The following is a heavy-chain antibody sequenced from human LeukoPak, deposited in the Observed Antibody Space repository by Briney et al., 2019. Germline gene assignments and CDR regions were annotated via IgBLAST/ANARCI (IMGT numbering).Heavy chain of an antibody. J-gene: IGHJ5*02. CDR1: GDSISSGSYY. CDR2: IYTSGST. Sequence: PSETLSLTCTVSGDSISSGSYYWSWIRQPAGKGLEWIGRIYTSGSTNYNPSLKSRVTISVDTSKNQLSLKLSSVTAADTAMFYCARGLGPGNWFDPWGQGTPVTVSS. V-gene: IGHV4-61*02. CDR3: ARGLGPGNWFDP. D-gene: IGHD3-10*01.